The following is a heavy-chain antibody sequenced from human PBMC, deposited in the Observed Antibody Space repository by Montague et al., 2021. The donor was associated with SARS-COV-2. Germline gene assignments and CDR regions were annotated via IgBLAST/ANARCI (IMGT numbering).Heavy chain of an antibody. J-gene: IGHJ4*02. CDR1: GGSTSNYY. CDR2: IFYTGSK. CDR3: ARAQNICFIANCVNYFDL. V-gene: IGHV4-59*01. Sequence: ETLSLTCTVSGGSTSNYYWTWIRQSPGKGLQWIGYIFYTGSKKFNPSLKTRVSMSLDASKNHFSLRLSAVTAADTARYYCARAQNICFIANCVNYFDLWGLGALVTVSS. D-gene: IGHD2-15*01.